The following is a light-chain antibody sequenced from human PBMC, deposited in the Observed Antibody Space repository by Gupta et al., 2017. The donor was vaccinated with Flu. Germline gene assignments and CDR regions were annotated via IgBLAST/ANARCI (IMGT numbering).Light chain of an antibody. CDR3: QLWDTNSDHWV. J-gene: IGLJ2*01. V-gene: IGLV3-21*02. CDR1: NIGSES. Sequence: SYVLTQPPSVSVAPGQTARITCGGHNIGSESVPWYQQSRGQAPVLVVYDDDDRPSGIPERFSGSNFGNTATLTISTVEVGDEADYYCQLWDTNSDHWVFGGGTKLTV. CDR2: DDD.